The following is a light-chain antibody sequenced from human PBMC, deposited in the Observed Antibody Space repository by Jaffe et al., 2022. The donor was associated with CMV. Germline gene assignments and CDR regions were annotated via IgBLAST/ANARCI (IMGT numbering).Light chain of an antibody. Sequence: DIQMTQLPSTLSASVGDRVTITCRASQSVNNWLAWYQQKPGTAPKLLIYKASSLESGVPPRFSGSGSGTEFTLTISSLQPDDFATYYCQQYNSYSPQYTFGQGTKLEIK. V-gene: IGKV1-5*03. CDR2: KAS. CDR1: QSVNNW. CDR3: QQYNSYSPQYT. J-gene: IGKJ2*01.